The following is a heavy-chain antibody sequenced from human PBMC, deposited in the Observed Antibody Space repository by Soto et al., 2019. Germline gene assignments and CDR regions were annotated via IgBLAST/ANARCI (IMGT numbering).Heavy chain of an antibody. CDR1: GYRFTKNW. Sequence: AESLKISRKGSGYRFTKNWIGWVRQIPGKGLECMGIIYPGDSDTRYSPSFQGQVTISADSSIRTAYVQWSSLEASYTAMYYCARQTSSTVTDNPHFDYWGQGTLVTVSS. CDR2: IYPGDSDT. D-gene: IGHD4-17*01. V-gene: IGHV5-51*01. CDR3: ARQTSSTVTDNPHFDY. J-gene: IGHJ4*02.